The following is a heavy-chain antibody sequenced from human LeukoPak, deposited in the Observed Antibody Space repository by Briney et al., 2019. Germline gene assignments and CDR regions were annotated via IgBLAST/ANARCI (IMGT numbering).Heavy chain of an antibody. CDR1: GYTFTSYD. D-gene: IGHD3-16*01. CDR3: ARMGPDAFDI. CDR2: INPNSGGT. J-gene: IGHJ3*02. Sequence: ASVKVSCKASGYTFTSYDINWVRQATGQGLEWMGWINPNSGGTNYAQKFQGRVTMTRDTSISTAYMELSRLRSDDTAVYYCARMGPDAFDIWGQGTMVTVSS. V-gene: IGHV1-2*02.